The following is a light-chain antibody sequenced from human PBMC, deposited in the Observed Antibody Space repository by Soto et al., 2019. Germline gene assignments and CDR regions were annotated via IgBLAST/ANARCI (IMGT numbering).Light chain of an antibody. Sequence: QSVLTQPPSVSAAPGQKVTISCTGSSSNIGTNYLDWYQQHPGTAPKLLIYYNNERPSAIPDRFSVCKSGTSATLGITSLQTGDDADYYCGTWDSRRSAGVFGGGTKVTVL. J-gene: IGLJ2*01. V-gene: IGLV1-51*01. CDR2: YNN. CDR3: GTWDSRRSAGV. CDR1: SSNIGTNY.